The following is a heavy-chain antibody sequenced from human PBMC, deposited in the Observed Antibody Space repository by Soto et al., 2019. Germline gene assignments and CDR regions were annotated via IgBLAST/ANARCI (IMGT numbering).Heavy chain of an antibody. V-gene: IGHV4-39*01. Sequence: SGTLSLTCPVYGGSITSSSYYWACIRQPPGKGLEWIGSIYYSGSTYYNPSLKSRVTISVDTSKNQFSLKLSSVTAADTAVYYCARRGYYAISAFDIWGQGTMVT. D-gene: IGHD2-8*01. CDR1: GGSITSSSYY. CDR3: ARRGYYAISAFDI. CDR2: IYYSGST. J-gene: IGHJ3*02.